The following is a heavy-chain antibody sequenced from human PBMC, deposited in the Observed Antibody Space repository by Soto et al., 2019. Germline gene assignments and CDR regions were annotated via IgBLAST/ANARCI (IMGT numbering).Heavy chain of an antibody. Sequence: SETLSLTCAVYGGSSSVYYWSWIRQPPGKGLEWIGEINHSGRTNYNPSLRSRVTISVDTSKNQFSLRLSSVTAADTAVYYCERGHPRYYDFWSGYHANWFDPWGQGTLVTVS. CDR2: INHSGRT. J-gene: IGHJ5*02. CDR3: ERGHPRYYDFWSGYHANWFDP. D-gene: IGHD3-3*01. V-gene: IGHV4-34*01. CDR1: GGSSSVYY.